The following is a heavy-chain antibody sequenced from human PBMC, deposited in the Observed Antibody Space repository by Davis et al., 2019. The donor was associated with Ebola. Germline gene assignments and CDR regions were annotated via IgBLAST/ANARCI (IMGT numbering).Heavy chain of an antibody. CDR3: AKDRGDLDY. CDR2: IWYDGSNK. V-gene: IGHV3-30*02. J-gene: IGHJ4*02. Sequence: GESLKISCAASGFTFSDHYMDWVRQAPGKGLEWVAVIWYDGSNKYYADSVKGRFTISRDNSKNTLYLQMNSLRAEDTAVYYCAKDRGDLDYWGQGTLVTVSS. D-gene: IGHD3-16*01. CDR1: GFTFSDHY.